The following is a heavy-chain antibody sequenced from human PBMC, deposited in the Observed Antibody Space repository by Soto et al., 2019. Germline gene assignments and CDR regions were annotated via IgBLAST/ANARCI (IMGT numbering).Heavy chain of an antibody. V-gene: IGHV2-5*02. CDR2: IYWDDDK. CDR3: AHSLTLGIVGNAAFDI. D-gene: IGHD3-16*02. J-gene: IGHJ3*02. Sequence: QITLKESGPTVVKPTQTLTLTCTFSGFSLSTRGVAVGWVRQPPGKDLEWLGLIYWDDDKRYSPSLKNRLTITKDTPKNQVVLTLTNMDPVDRGTYYCAHSLTLGIVGNAAFDIWGQGTTVTVSS. CDR1: GFSLSTRGVA.